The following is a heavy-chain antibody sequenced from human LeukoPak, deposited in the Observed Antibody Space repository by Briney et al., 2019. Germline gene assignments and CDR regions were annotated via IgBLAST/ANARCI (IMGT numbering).Heavy chain of an antibody. Sequence: SETLSLTCTVSGGSISSYYWSWIRQPPGKGLEWIGYIYCSGSTNYNPSLKSRVTISVDTSKNQFSLKLSSVTAADTAVYYCASLRGSGSKTDYWGQGTLVTVSS. J-gene: IGHJ4*02. CDR2: IYCSGST. V-gene: IGHV4-59*01. D-gene: IGHD3-10*01. CDR3: ASLRGSGSKTDY. CDR1: GGSISSYY.